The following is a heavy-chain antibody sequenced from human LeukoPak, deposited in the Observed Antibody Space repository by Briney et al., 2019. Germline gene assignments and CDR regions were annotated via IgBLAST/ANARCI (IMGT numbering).Heavy chain of an antibody. CDR2: INPNSGGT. J-gene: IGHJ4*02. V-gene: IGHV1-2*02. D-gene: IGHD6-13*01. CDR1: GYTFTGYY. CDR3: ATNGNEATGYSSSWFVDY. Sequence: GASVKVSCKASGYTFTGYYMHWVRQAPGQGLEWMGWINPNSGGTNYAQKFQGRVTMTRDTSISTAYMELSRLRSDDTAVYYCATNGNEATGYSSSWFVDYWGQGTLVTVSS.